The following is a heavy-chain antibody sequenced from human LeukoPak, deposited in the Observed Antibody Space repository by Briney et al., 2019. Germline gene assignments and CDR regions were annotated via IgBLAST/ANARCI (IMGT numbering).Heavy chain of an antibody. Sequence: SETLSLTCTVSGGSISSGSYYWSWIRQPPGKGLEWIGYIYYSGSTNYNPSLKSRVTISVDTSKNQFSLKLSSVTAADTAVYYCARVGLTGLTTRDAFDIWGQGTMVTVSS. CDR2: IYYSGST. J-gene: IGHJ3*02. CDR3: ARVGLTGLTTRDAFDI. D-gene: IGHD4-11*01. CDR1: GGSISSGSYY. V-gene: IGHV4-61*01.